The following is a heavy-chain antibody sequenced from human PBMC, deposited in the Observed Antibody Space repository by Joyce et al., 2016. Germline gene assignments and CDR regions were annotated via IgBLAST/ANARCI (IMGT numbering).Heavy chain of an antibody. Sequence: QVQLQESGPGLVKPSETLSFTCTVSGGSISIHYWSWIRQPPGKRLEWMGYIYYSGCTNYHPSLKSRVTISVDTSKNQFSLKLRSVSAADTAVYYCARGLGTPYGMDVWGQGTTVTVSS. CDR1: GGSISIHY. CDR3: ARGLGTPYGMDV. D-gene: IGHD7-27*01. V-gene: IGHV4-59*11. CDR2: IYYSGCT. J-gene: IGHJ6*02.